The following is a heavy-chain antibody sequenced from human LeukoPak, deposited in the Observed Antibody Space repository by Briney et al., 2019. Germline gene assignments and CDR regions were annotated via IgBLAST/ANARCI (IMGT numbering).Heavy chain of an antibody. CDR1: GFTFGDYA. V-gene: IGHV3-49*03. Sequence: GGSLRLPCPASGFTFGDYAMSWFRQAPGKGREGVGFIRSKAYGGTTEYAASVKGRFTISRDDSKSIAYLQMNSLKTEDTAVYYCTSIPGYSYGPFDYWGQGTLVTVSS. CDR2: IRSKAYGGTT. J-gene: IGHJ4*02. D-gene: IGHD5-18*01. CDR3: TSIPGYSYGPFDY.